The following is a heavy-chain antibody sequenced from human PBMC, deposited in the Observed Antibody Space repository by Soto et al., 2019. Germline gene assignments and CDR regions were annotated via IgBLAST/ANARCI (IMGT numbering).Heavy chain of an antibody. CDR1: GGSFSGYY. D-gene: IGHD4-17*01. V-gene: IGHV4-34*01. J-gene: IGHJ4*02. Sequence: QVQLQQWGAGLLKPSETLSLTCAVYGGSFSGYYWSWIRQPPGKGLEWIGEINHSGSTNYNPSLKSRVTISVDTSKNQFSLKPSSVTAADTAVYYCARGRRTTVTIDYWGQGTLVTVSS. CDR2: INHSGST. CDR3: ARGRRTTVTIDY.